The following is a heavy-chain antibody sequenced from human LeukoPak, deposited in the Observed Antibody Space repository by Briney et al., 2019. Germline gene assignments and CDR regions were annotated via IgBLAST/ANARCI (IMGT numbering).Heavy chain of an antibody. CDR1: GFTFSSYA. Sequence: GGSLRLSCAASGFTFSSYAMSWVRQAPGKGLEWVSAISGSGGSTYYADSVKGRFTISRDNSKNTLYLQMNSLRAEDTAVYYCAKAGVVPAARYYYYMDVWGKGTTVTVSS. V-gene: IGHV3-23*01. CDR3: AKAGVVPAARYYYYMDV. J-gene: IGHJ6*03. D-gene: IGHD2-2*01. CDR2: ISGSGGST.